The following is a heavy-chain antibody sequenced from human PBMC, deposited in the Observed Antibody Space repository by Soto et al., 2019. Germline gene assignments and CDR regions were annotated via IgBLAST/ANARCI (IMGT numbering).Heavy chain of an antibody. CDR2: IRSKANSYAT. CDR1: GFTFSGSA. CDR3: TSIGYCSSTSCYTYYYYGMDV. J-gene: IGHJ6*02. V-gene: IGHV3-73*01. Sequence: GGSLRLSCAASGFTFSGSAMHWVRQASAKGLEWVGRIRSKANSYATAYAASVKGRFTISRDDSKNTAYLQMNSLKTEDTAVYYCTSIGYCSSTSCYTYYYYGMDVWGQGTTVTVSS. D-gene: IGHD2-2*02.